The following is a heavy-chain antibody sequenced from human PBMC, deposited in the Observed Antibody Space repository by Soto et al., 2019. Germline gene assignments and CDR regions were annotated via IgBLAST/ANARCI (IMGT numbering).Heavy chain of an antibody. D-gene: IGHD2-21*01. CDR3: AKSLSALFSLDDFKY. Sequence: GGSLRLSCAASGFTFSSYALIWVRQAPGKGLEWVAEISGSGTSTYYAPSVKGRFIISSDSSKNTLYLRMYSLRAEDTAMYYCAKSLSALFSLDDFKYWGQGALVTVSS. CDR2: ISGSGTST. J-gene: IGHJ4*02. CDR1: GFTFSSYA. V-gene: IGHV3-23*01.